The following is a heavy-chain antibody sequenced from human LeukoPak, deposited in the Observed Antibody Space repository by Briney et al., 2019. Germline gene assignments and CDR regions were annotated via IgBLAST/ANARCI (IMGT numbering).Heavy chain of an antibody. CDR1: GFTFSSYA. D-gene: IGHD3-10*01. V-gene: IGHV3-23*01. J-gene: IGHJ4*02. Sequence: GGSLRLSCAASGFTFSSYAMSWVRQAPGMGLEWVSAISGSGGSTYYADSVKGRFTISRDNSKNTLYLQMNSLRAEDTAVYYCAKGGSGSYYNDLDYWGQGTLVTVSS. CDR2: ISGSGGST. CDR3: AKGGSGSYYNDLDY.